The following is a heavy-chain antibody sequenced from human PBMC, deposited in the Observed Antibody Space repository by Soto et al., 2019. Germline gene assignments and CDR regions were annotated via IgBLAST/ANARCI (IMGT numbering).Heavy chain of an antibody. CDR3: AREDINESFFDY. CDR2: IYYTGHT. J-gene: IGHJ4*02. D-gene: IGHD2-8*01. CDR1: CGYISSGGNY. Sequence: PSETLSLTSSVSCGYISSGGNYWSWIRQHPGKGLEWIGFIYYTGHTKYNAALKSRASISADMSENQFSLTLTSVTAADTAVYYCAREDINESFFDYWGPGTLVTVSS. V-gene: IGHV4-31*03.